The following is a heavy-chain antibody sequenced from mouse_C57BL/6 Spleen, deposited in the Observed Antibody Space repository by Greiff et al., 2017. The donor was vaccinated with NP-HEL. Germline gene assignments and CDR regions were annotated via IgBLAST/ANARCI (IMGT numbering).Heavy chain of an antibody. V-gene: IGHV6-3*01. Sequence: EVKVEESGGGLVQPGGSMKLSCVASGFTFSNYWMNWVRQSPEKGLEWVAQIRLKSDNYATHYAESVKGRFTISRDDSKSSVYLQMNNLRAEDTGIYYCTAVLTRRVFDYWGQGTTLTVSS. CDR3: TAVLTRRVFDY. CDR2: IRLKSDNYAT. CDR1: GFTFSNYW. J-gene: IGHJ2*01. D-gene: IGHD1-1*01.